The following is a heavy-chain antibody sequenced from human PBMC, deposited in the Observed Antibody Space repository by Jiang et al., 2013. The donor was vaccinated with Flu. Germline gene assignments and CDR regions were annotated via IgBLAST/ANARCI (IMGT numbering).Heavy chain of an antibody. CDR3: ARGHRRDGYNDGAFDI. Sequence: VQLLESGGGVVQPGRSLRLSCAASGFTFSNYALHWVRQAPGKGLEWVAVIANDGTSKNYADSLKGRLTISRDNSKNTMYLQMNNLRPEDTAVYSCARGHRRDGYNDGAFDIWGQGTMVTVSS. J-gene: IGHJ3*02. CDR2: IANDGTSK. CDR1: GFTFSNYA. D-gene: IGHD5-24*01. V-gene: IGHV3-30-3*01.